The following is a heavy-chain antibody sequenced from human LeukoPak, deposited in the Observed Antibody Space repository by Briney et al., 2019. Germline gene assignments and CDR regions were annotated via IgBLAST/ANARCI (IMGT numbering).Heavy chain of an antibody. V-gene: IGHV3-23*01. CDR3: AKDGSRGDIAVVPVHGLDV. CDR1: GFIVSDNY. Sequence: AGGSLRLSCAAFGFIVSDNYMSWVRQAPGQGLEWVSGISGSGGSTYYADSVKGRFTISRDISKNTLFLQMNSLRAEDTAVYYCAKDGSRGDIAVVPVHGLDVWGQGTTVTVSS. J-gene: IGHJ6*02. D-gene: IGHD2-2*01. CDR2: ISGSGGST.